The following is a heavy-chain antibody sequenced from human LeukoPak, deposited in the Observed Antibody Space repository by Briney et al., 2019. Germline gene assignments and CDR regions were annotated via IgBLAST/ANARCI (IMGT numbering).Heavy chain of an antibody. J-gene: IGHJ6*03. CDR3: TRSLRVRGVPDYMDV. CDR2: ISAYNGNT. V-gene: IGHV1-18*01. CDR1: GYTFTSYG. Sequence: ASVKVSCKASGYTFTSYGISWVRQAPGQGLEWMGWISAYNGNTNYAQKLQGRVTMTTDTSTSTAYMELRSLRSDDTAVYYCTRSLRVRGVPDYMDVWGKGTTVTVS. D-gene: IGHD3-10*01.